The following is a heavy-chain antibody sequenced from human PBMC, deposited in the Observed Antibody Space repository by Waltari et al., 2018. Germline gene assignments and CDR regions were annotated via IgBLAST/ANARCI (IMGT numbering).Heavy chain of an antibody. CDR1: AASMSSYH. D-gene: IGHD2-2*01. J-gene: IGHJ5*02. Sequence: QVQLQESGPGLVKPSETLSLTCTVPAASMSSYHWSWIRQPPGKGLEWIGEIYNNGRTNYNPSLKSRVTISVDTSKNQFSLHLSSVTAADTAVYFCARGPAAITNWFDPWGQGTLVTVSS. CDR2: IYNNGRT. V-gene: IGHV4-59*01. CDR3: ARGPAAITNWFDP.